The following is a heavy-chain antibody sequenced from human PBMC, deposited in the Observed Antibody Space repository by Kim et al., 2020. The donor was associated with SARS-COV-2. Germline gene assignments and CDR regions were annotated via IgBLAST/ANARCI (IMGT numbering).Heavy chain of an antibody. Sequence: GGSLRLSCAASGFTFSGYGMHWVRQAPGKGLEWVAAITDDGSRRYHADSVKGRFSISRDNHKSTLYLQLNSLGAEDTAIYYCANAKNYYNSGLPELDYWGQRTLVTVSS. CDR2: ITDDGSRR. D-gene: IGHD3-10*01. CDR3: ANAKNYYNSGLPELDY. V-gene: IGHV3-30*18. J-gene: IGHJ4*02. CDR1: GFTFSGYG.